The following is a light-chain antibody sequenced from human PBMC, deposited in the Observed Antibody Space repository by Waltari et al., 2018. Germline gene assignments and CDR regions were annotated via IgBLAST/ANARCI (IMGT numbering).Light chain of an antibody. J-gene: IGLJ3*02. CDR2: LNSDGSH. CDR1: SGHSSYA. V-gene: IGLV4-69*01. Sequence: QLVLTQSPSASASLGASVKLTCTLSSGHSSYAIAWPQQQPEKGPRYLMKLNSDGSHSKGDGIPERFSGSSSGAERYLTISSLQSEDEADYYCQTWGTGIWVFGGGTKLTVL. CDR3: QTWGTGIWV.